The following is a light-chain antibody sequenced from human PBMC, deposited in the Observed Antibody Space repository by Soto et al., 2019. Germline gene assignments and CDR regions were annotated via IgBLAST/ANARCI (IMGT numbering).Light chain of an antibody. CDR3: QQYDSFSVT. CDR1: QSISSW. J-gene: IGKJ1*01. V-gene: IGKV1-5*01. Sequence: DIQMTQSPSTLSASVGDRVTITFRASQSISSWLAWYQQKPGKAPKLLIYDVSALKRGVPPRFSGSGSGTEFTLTISSLQPEDFATYYCQQYDSFSVTFGQGTKVDIK. CDR2: DVS.